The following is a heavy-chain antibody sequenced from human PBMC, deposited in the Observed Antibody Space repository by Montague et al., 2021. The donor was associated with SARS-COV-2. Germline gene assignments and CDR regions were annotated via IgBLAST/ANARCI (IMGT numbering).Heavy chain of an antibody. D-gene: IGHD2-21*01. Sequence: SLRLSCTAYGFTFSSYGMHLVRQAPVKGLEWVAVIWYDVSNKYYXDSXQVRFTISRDNSKNTLYLQMNSLRAEDTAVSYCARVVSNYYGMDVWGQGTTVTVSS. V-gene: IGHV3-33*01. J-gene: IGHJ6*02. CDR2: IWYDVSNK. CDR1: GFTFSSYG. CDR3: ARVVSNYYGMDV.